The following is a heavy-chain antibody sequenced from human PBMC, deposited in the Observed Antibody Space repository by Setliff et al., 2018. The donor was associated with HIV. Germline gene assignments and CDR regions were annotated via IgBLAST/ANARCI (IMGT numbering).Heavy chain of an antibody. Sequence: GSLRLSCAASGFTFSSYEMNWVRQAPGKGLEWVSYISSSGSTIYYADSVKGRFTISRDNAKNSLYLQMNSLRAEDTAVYYCARDGREQRPDAFDMWGQGTMVTVSS. CDR2: ISSSGSTI. D-gene: IGHD6-25*01. V-gene: IGHV3-48*03. J-gene: IGHJ3*02. CDR1: GFTFSSYE. CDR3: ARDGREQRPDAFDM.